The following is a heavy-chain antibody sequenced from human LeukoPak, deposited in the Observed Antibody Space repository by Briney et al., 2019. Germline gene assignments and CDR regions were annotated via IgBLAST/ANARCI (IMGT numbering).Heavy chain of an antibody. D-gene: IGHD3-22*01. CDR2: IIPIFGTA. CDR1: GGTFSSYA. J-gene: IGHJ4*02. V-gene: IGHV1-69*05. CDR3: AKTKYYYDSSGYYYDY. Sequence: SVKVSCKASGGTFSSYAISWVRQAPGQGLEWMGGIIPIFGTANYAQKFQGRVTITTDESTSTAYMELSSLRSEDTAVYYCAKTKYYYDSSGYYYDYWGQGTLVTVSS.